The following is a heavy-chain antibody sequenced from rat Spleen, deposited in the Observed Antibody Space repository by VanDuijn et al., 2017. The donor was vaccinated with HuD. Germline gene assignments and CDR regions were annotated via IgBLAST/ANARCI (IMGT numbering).Heavy chain of an antibody. Sequence: EVQLVESGGGLVQPGRSLKLSCAASGFTFSNYDMAWVRQAPTKGLEWVASISPSGGSTYYRDSVKGRFTVSRDNAKSTLYLQMDSLRSEDTATYYCARQRMVGFDYWGQGVMVTVSS. CDR1: GFTFSNYD. V-gene: IGHV5-25*01. CDR3: ARQRMVGFDY. J-gene: IGHJ2*01. CDR2: ISPSGGST. D-gene: IGHD1-12*02.